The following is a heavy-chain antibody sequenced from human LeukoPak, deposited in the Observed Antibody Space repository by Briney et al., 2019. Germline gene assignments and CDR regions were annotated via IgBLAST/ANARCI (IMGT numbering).Heavy chain of an antibody. CDR1: GFTFSSYA. Sequence: GGSLRLSCAASGFTFSSYAMHWVRQAPGKGLEWVAVLSYDGSNKYYAYSVKGRFTISRDNSKNTLYLQMNSLRAEDTAVYYCARDRFELLRSYSYGMDVWGQGTTVTVSS. J-gene: IGHJ6*02. CDR3: ARDRFELLRSYSYGMDV. V-gene: IGHV3-30-3*01. D-gene: IGHD1-26*01. CDR2: LSYDGSNK.